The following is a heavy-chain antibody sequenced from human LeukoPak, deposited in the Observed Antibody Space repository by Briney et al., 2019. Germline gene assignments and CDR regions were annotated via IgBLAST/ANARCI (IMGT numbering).Heavy chain of an antibody. J-gene: IGHJ4*02. D-gene: IGHD3-22*01. V-gene: IGHV1-69-2*01. CDR1: GYTFTDYY. CDR3: ATDRPSDSSGYNC. Sequence: ASVKISCTVSGYTFTDYYMHWVQQAPGKGLEWMGLVDPEDGETIYAEKFQGRVTITADTSTDTAYMELSSLRSEDTAVYYCATDRPSDSSGYNCWGQGTLVTVSS. CDR2: VDPEDGET.